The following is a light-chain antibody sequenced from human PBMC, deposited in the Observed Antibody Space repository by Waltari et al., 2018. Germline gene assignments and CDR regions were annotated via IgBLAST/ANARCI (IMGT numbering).Light chain of an antibody. CDR1: SNDIGNYDL. Sequence: QSALTQPASVSGSPGQSLTLSCTGTSNDIGNYDLVSWYQQRPGEAPKLLMYGATKRPSGVSNRFSGSKSGKTASLTISGLQTEDEADYYCFSFVAANSFVFGPGTKVTVL. CDR2: GAT. J-gene: IGLJ1*01. V-gene: IGLV2-23*01. CDR3: FSFVAANSFV.